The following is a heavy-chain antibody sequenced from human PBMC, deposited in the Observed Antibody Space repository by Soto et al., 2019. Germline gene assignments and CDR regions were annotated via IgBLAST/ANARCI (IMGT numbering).Heavy chain of an antibody. CDR1: GGSISSGGYY. CDR2: IYYSGST. Sequence: QVQLQESGPGLVKPSQTLSLTCTVSGGSISSGGYYWSWIRQHPGKGLEWIGYIYYSGSTYYNPSLKSRVTISVDSAKNQFSLKLSSVTAADTAVYYCAREEAGGTMLDWGQGTLVTVSS. CDR3: AREEAGGTMLD. V-gene: IGHV4-31*03. D-gene: IGHD3-22*01. J-gene: IGHJ4*02.